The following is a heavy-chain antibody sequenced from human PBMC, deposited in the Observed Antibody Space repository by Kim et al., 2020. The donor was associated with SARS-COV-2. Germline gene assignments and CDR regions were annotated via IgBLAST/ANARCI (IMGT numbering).Heavy chain of an antibody. CDR3: ARDLGGSSWYRGPFDY. J-gene: IGHJ4*02. CDR1: GFTFSSYW. CDR2: IKQDGSEK. D-gene: IGHD6-13*01. V-gene: IGHV3-7*01. Sequence: GGSLRLSCAASGFTFSSYWMSWVRQAPGKGLEWVANIKQDGSEKYYVDSVKGRFTISRDNAKNSLYLQMNSLRAEDTAVYYCARDLGGSSWYRGPFDYWGQGTLVTVSS.